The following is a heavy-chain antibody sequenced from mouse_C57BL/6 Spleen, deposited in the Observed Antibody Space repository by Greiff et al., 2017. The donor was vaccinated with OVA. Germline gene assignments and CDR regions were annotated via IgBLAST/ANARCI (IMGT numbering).Heavy chain of an antibody. D-gene: IGHD1-1*01. CDR1: GFTFSDYG. CDR2: ISSGSSTI. V-gene: IGHV5-17*01. J-gene: IGHJ4*01. Sequence: EVKVVESGGGLVKPGGSLKLSCAASGFTFSDYGMHWVRQAPEKGLEWVAYISSGSSTIYYADTVKGRFTISRDNAKNTLFLQMTSLRSEDTAMYYCARRSYGNGAMDYWGQGTSVTVSS. CDR3: ARRSYGNGAMDY.